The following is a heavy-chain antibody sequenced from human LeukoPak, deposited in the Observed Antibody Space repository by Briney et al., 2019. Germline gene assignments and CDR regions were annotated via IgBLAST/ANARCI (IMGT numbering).Heavy chain of an antibody. CDR1: GGTFSSYA. Sequence: ASVKVPCKASGGTFSSYAISWVRQAPGQGLEWMGGIIPIFGTANYAQKFQGRVTITADESTSTAYMELSSLRSDDTAVYYCASNYGGVGFDYWGQGTLVTVSS. V-gene: IGHV1-69*13. J-gene: IGHJ4*02. CDR3: ASNYGGVGFDY. CDR2: IIPIFGTA. D-gene: IGHD4-11*01.